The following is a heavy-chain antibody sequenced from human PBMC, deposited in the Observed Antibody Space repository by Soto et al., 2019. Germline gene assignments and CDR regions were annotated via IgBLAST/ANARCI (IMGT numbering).Heavy chain of an antibody. CDR2: INHSGST. Sequence: QVHLQQWGAGLLKPSETLSLTCAVYGGSFSGYYWSWIRQPPGKGLEWIGAINHSGSTNYNPSLKSRVTISEDKSKNQFSLKLSSVTAADTAVYYLASTAGILLWFGEARYYFDYWGQGTLVTV. CDR3: ASTAGILLWFGEARYYFDY. V-gene: IGHV4-34*01. D-gene: IGHD3-10*01. J-gene: IGHJ4*02. CDR1: GGSFSGYY.